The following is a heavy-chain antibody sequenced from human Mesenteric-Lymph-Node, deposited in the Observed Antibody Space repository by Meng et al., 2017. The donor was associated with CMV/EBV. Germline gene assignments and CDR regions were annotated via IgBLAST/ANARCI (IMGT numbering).Heavy chain of an antibody. Sequence: GESLKISCAASGFTFSSYWMSWVRQAPGKGLEWVANIKQDGSEKYYVDSVKGRFTISRDNFKNTLYLQMNSLRVEDTAVYYCAKNYYDAYYGMDVWGRGTTVTVSS. V-gene: IGHV3-7*01. D-gene: IGHD3-22*01. CDR2: IKQDGSEK. J-gene: IGHJ6*02. CDR3: AKNYYDAYYGMDV. CDR1: GFTFSSYW.